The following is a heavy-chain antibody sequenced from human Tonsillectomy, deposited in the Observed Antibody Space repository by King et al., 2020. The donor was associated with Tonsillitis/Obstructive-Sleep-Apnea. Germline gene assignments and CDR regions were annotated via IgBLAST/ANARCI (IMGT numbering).Heavy chain of an antibody. CDR3: AGVPGIAVAGTLD. CDR1: GFTFSSYA. V-gene: IGHV3-30*01. CDR2: ISYDGSNK. D-gene: IGHD6-19*01. Sequence: QLVQSGGGVVQPGRSLRLSCAASGFTFSSYAMHWVRQAPGKGLDWGAVISYDGSNKYYADSVKGRFTISRDNSKNTLYLQMNSLRAEDTAVYYCAGVPGIAVAGTLDWGQGTLVTVSS. J-gene: IGHJ1*01.